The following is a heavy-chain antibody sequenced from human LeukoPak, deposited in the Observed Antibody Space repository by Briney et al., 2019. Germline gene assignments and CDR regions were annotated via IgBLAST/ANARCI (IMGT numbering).Heavy chain of an antibody. CDR3: AEGATKFDY. CDR1: GFTFSSNA. D-gene: IGHD1-26*01. CDR2: IKQDGSEK. J-gene: IGHJ4*02. V-gene: IGHV3-7*01. Sequence: GGSLRLSCAASGFTFSSNAMTWVRQAPGKGLEWVANIKQDGSEKYYVDSVKGRFTISRDNAKNSLYLQMNSLRAEDTAVYYCAEGATKFDYWGQGTLVTVSS.